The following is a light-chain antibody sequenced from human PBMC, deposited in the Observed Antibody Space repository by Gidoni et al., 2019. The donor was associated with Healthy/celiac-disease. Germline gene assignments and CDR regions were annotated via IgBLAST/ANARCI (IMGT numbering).Light chain of an antibody. J-gene: IGLJ3*02. Sequence: SGTPGQRVTISCSGSSSNIGSNTVNWYQQLPGTAPKLLIYSNNQRPSGVPDRFSGSKSGTSASLAISGLQSEDEADYYCAAWDDSLNGWVFGGGTKLTVL. CDR3: AAWDDSLNGWV. CDR1: SSNIGSNT. V-gene: IGLV1-44*01. CDR2: SNN.